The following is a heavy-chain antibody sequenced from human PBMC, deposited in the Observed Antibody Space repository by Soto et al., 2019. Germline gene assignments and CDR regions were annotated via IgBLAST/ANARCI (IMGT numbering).Heavy chain of an antibody. D-gene: IGHD5-12*01. CDR1: GFTFSSYS. CDR2: ISSSSSYI. V-gene: IGHV3-21*01. CDR3: ARDLPGYSGYEDNWFDP. Sequence: VPLVESGGGLVKPGGSLRLSCAASGFTFSSYSMNWVRQAPGKGLEWVSSISSSSSYIYYADSVKGRFTISRDNAKNSLYLQMNSLRAEDTAVYYCARDLPGYSGYEDNWFDPWGQGTLVTVSS. J-gene: IGHJ5*02.